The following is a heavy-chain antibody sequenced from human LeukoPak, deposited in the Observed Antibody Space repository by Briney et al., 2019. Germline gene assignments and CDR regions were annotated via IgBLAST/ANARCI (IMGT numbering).Heavy chain of an antibody. J-gene: IGHJ5*02. Sequence: GASVKVSCKASGYTFTSYDINWVRQATGQGLEWMEWMNPNRGNRGYAQKFQGRVTMTRITSISTAYMELSSLISEDTAVYYCARTGYSYGYLQFDPWGQGTLVTVSS. CDR2: MNPNRGNR. D-gene: IGHD5-18*01. CDR3: ARTGYSYGYLQFDP. CDR1: GYTFTSYD. V-gene: IGHV1-8*01.